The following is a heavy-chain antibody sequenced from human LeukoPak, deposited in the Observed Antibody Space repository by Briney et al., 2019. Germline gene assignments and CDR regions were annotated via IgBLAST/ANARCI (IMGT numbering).Heavy chain of an antibody. CDR3: AKSVVNAIGAFDI. V-gene: IGHV3-7*01. CDR2: IKQDGSEI. D-gene: IGHD2-21*01. Sequence: GGSLRLSCVASGFTFSSYWMGWVRQAPGKGLEWVANIKQDGSEIHHVDSVEGRFTISRENAKNSLYLQMNSLRVEDTAVYYCAKSVVNAIGAFDIWGQGTMVSVSS. J-gene: IGHJ3*02. CDR1: GFTFSSYW.